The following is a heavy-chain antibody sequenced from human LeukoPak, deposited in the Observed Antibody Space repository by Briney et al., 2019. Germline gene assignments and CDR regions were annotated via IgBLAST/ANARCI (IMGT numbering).Heavy chain of an antibody. J-gene: IGHJ4*02. Sequence: GSSLRLSCAASGFTFSSYAMHWVRQAPGKGLDLEWVTVLSYDANEYYADSVKGRFTISRDISKNTLYLQMNSLRAEDTAVYYCAKESTVTTPYYFDYWGQGTLVTVSS. V-gene: IGHV3-30-3*01. D-gene: IGHD4-17*01. CDR1: GFTFSSYA. CDR3: AKESTVTTPYYFDY. CDR2: LSYDANE.